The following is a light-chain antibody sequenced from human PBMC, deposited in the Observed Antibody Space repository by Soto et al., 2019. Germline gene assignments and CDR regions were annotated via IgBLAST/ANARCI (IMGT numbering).Light chain of an antibody. V-gene: IGKV3-20*01. CDR2: GAS. J-gene: IGKJ2*01. CDR3: QQYGSSPDT. CDR1: QSVSSSN. Sequence: EIVLTQSPGTLSLSPGERATLSCRASQSVSSSNLAWYQQKPGQAPRLLIYGASTRLAGIPDRFSGSGSGTDFTLTISRLEPEDFAVYYCQQYGSSPDTFGQGNKLEIK.